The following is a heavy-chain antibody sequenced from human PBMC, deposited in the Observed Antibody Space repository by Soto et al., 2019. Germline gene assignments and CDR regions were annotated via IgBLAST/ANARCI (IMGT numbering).Heavy chain of an antibody. J-gene: IGHJ4*02. CDR3: AKTGSGWYVDY. Sequence: QVQLVESGGGVVQPGRSLRLSSAASGFTFISYGSHWVRQAPGKGLEWVALMSYDGNNKYYADSVKGRFTISRDNIKNMLYLQMNSLRAEDTAVYYCAKTGSGWYVDYWGQGTLVTVSS. D-gene: IGHD6-13*01. CDR1: GFTFISYG. V-gene: IGHV3-30*18. CDR2: MSYDGNNK.